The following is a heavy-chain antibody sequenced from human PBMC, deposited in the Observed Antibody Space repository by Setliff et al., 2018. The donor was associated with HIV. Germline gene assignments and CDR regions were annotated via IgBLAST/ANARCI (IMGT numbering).Heavy chain of an antibody. CDR1: GGSINSFY. D-gene: IGHD3-10*01. CDR2: IYYVGWS. J-gene: IGHJ5*02. CDR3: ARSIHGGGSEPFDT. Sequence: PSETLSLTCTVSGGSINSFYWNWVRQPAGKGLQWIGRIYYVGWSKYNPSLEDRVTMSVDTSNNQFSLSLRSVTAADTAIYYCARSIHGGGSEPFDTWGQGILVTVSS. V-gene: IGHV4-4*07.